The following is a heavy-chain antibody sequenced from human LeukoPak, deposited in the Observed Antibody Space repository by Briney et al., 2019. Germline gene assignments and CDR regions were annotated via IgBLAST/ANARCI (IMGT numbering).Heavy chain of an antibody. Sequence: ASVKVSCKASGYTFTSYAMHWVRQPPGQRLEWMGWINAGNGNTKYSQKFQGRVTITRDTSASTAYMELSSLRSEDTAVYYCAREGSGSYIYYYGMDVWGQGTTVTVSS. CDR2: INAGNGNT. V-gene: IGHV1-3*01. CDR1: GYTFTSYA. D-gene: IGHD3-10*01. CDR3: AREGSGSYIYYYGMDV. J-gene: IGHJ6*02.